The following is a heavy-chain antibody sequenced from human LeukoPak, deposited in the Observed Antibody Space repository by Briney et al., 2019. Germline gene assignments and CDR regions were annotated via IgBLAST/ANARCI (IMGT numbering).Heavy chain of an antibody. CDR3: ARVHYYDASDYSTSNWFDP. D-gene: IGHD3-22*01. CDR1: GYSISSGYF. CDR2: IHHDGIT. V-gene: IGHV4-38-2*02. Sequence: SETLSLTCSISGYSISSGYFWGWIRQPPGKGLEWIGNIHHDGITYYNPTLKSRVTISLDPSKNQFSLKLTSVAAADTALYHCARVHYYDASDYSTSNWFDPWGQGTLVTVSS. J-gene: IGHJ5*02.